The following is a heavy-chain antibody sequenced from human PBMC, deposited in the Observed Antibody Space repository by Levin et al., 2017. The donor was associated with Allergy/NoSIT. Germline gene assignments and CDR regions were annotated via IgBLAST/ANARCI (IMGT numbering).Heavy chain of an antibody. CDR3: AREGRYSSLDY. CDR2: IKQDGSEK. Sequence: GASVKVSCAASGFTFSSYWMSWVRQAPGKGLEWVANIKQDGSEKYYVDSVKGRFTISRDNAKNSLYLQMNSLRAEDTAVYYCAREGRYSSLDYWGQGTLVTVSS. V-gene: IGHV3-7*01. J-gene: IGHJ4*02. D-gene: IGHD6-13*01. CDR1: GFTFSSYW.